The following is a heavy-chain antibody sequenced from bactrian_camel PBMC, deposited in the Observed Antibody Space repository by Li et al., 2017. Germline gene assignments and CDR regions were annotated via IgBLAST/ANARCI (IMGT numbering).Heavy chain of an antibody. CDR1: GRYC. CDR2: IYTDGGAT. D-gene: IGHD4*01. Sequence: HVQLVESGGDSVQAGGSLSLACAASGRYCMGWFRQAPGNEREGVASIYTDGGATYYADSVKARFTISRDNDKNTLYLQMNNLKPEDSAMYYCAARASPSPLAVRWFDASRYSDWGQGTQVTVS. J-gene: IGHJ4*01. V-gene: IGHV3S6*01. CDR3: AARASPSPLAVRWFDASRYSD.